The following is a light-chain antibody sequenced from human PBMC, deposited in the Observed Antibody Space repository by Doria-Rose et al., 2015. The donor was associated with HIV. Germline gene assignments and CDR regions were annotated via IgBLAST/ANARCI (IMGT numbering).Light chain of an antibody. J-gene: IGKJ3*01. Sequence: DIRLTQSPSTLSASVGDRVTITCRASQSISSWLAWYQQKPGKAPKLPIYKASSLESGVPSRFSGSGSGTEFTLTISSLQPDDFATYYCQQYNSPPFTFGPGTKVDIK. V-gene: IGKV1-5*03. CDR1: QSISSW. CDR2: KAS. CDR3: QQYNSPPFT.